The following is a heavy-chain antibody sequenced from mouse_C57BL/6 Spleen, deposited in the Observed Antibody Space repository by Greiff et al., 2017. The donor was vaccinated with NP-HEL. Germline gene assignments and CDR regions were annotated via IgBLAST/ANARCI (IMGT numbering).Heavy chain of an antibody. D-gene: IGHD4-1*01. Sequence: QVQLQQPGAELVKPGASVKVSCKASGYTFTSYWMHWVKQRPGQGLEWIGRIHPSDSDTNYNQKFKGKATLTVDKSSSTAYMQRSSLTSEDSAVYYCAIEDWDRDFDYWGQGTTLTVSS. J-gene: IGHJ2*01. CDR1: GYTFTSYW. CDR2: IHPSDSDT. V-gene: IGHV1-74*01. CDR3: AIEDWDRDFDY.